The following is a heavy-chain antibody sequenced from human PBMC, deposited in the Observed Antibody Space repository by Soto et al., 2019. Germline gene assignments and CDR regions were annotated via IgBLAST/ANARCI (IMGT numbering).Heavy chain of an antibody. CDR1: GFTFSSYS. V-gene: IGHV3-23*01. Sequence: PGGSLRLSCAASGFTFSSYSMNWVRQAPGKGLEWVSAISGSGGSTYYADSVKGRFTISRDNSKNTLYLQMNSLRAEDTAVYYCAKEDSSSWYDYYYYGMDVWGQGTTVTVSS. J-gene: IGHJ6*02. CDR2: ISGSGGST. D-gene: IGHD6-13*01. CDR3: AKEDSSSWYDYYYYGMDV.